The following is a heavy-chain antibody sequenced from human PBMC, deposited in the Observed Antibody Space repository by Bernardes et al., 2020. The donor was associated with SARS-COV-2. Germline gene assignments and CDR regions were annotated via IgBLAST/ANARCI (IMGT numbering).Heavy chain of an antibody. CDR1: GGSVNSRGYY. Sequence: SETLSLTCTVSGGSVNSRGYYWRWIRQPPGQELEWIGQIYYTGSTNYNPSIKSRVTMSLDTSKNQFSLKLTSVTAADTAVYYCATAYRTCSSNWCDYMQDWGQGTLVTVSS. J-gene: IGHJ1*01. CDR2: IYYTGST. V-gene: IGHV4-61*08. CDR3: ATAYRTCSSNWCDYMQD. D-gene: IGHD2-2*01.